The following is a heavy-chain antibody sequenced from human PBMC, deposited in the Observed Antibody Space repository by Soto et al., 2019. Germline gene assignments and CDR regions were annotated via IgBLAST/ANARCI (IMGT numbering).Heavy chain of an antibody. Sequence: SVKVSCKASGGTFSSYAISWVRQAPGQGLEWMGGIIPIFGTANYAQKFQGRVTITAVKSTSTAYMELSSLRSEDTAVYYCARETCTNGVCYTSYYFDYWGQGTLVTVSS. CDR3: ARETCTNGVCYTSYYFDY. J-gene: IGHJ4*02. CDR1: GGTFSSYA. V-gene: IGHV1-69*06. CDR2: IIPIFGTA. D-gene: IGHD2-8*01.